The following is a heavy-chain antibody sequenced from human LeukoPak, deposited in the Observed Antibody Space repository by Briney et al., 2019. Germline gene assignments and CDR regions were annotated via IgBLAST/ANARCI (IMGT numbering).Heavy chain of an antibody. CDR2: IFPTSREI. Sequence: GGSLRLSCAASGFTFSSFAMIWVRQPPGKGLEWVSSIFPTSREIHYADSVRGRFSISRDNSKSTLSLQMNSLRAEDTAIYYCATYRQVMLPFESWGQGTLVTVSS. CDR3: ATYRQVMLPFES. D-gene: IGHD5-18*01. V-gene: IGHV3-23*01. J-gene: IGHJ4*02. CDR1: GFTFSSFA.